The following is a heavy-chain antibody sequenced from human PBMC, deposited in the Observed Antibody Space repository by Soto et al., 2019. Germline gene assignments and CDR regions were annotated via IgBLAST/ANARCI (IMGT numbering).Heavy chain of an antibody. CDR3: AAGTDYDILTGYYGPYGMDV. Sequence: ASVKVSCKVSGYTLTELSMHWVRQAPGKGLEWMGGFDPEDGETIYAQKFQERVTITRDMSTSTAYMELSSLRSEDTAVYYCAAGTDYDILTGYYGPYGMDVWGQGTTVTVSS. CDR1: GYTLTELS. D-gene: IGHD3-9*01. V-gene: IGHV1-24*01. J-gene: IGHJ6*02. CDR2: FDPEDGET.